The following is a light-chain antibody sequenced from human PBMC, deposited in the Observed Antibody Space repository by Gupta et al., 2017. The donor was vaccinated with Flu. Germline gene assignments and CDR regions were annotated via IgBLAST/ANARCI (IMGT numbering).Light chain of an antibody. CDR1: QNVNSN. CDR2: GAS. CDR3: QQYHLWPPLT. Sequence: EIVMTQSPATLSVSPGERVSLSRRASQNVNSNLAWYQQKPGQPPRLLIYGASSRATGVPARFSGTGSGTDFTLTVSSLQSEDSAVYYCQQYHLWPPLTFGGGTKVEI. J-gene: IGKJ4*01. V-gene: IGKV3-15*01.